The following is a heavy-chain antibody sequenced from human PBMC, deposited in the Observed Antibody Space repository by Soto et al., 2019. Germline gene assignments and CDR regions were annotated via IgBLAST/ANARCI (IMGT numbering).Heavy chain of an antibody. CDR1: GFTFSDYY. CDR2: ISSSGSTI. V-gene: IGHV3-11*01. J-gene: IGHJ4*02. Sequence: GGSLRLSCAASGFTFSDYYMSWIRQAPGKGLEWVSYISSSGSTIYYADSVKGRFTISRDNAKNSLYLQMNSLRAEDTALYYCAKDIGYSGYDCLDYWGQGTLVTVSS. CDR3: AKDIGYSGYDCLDY. D-gene: IGHD5-12*01.